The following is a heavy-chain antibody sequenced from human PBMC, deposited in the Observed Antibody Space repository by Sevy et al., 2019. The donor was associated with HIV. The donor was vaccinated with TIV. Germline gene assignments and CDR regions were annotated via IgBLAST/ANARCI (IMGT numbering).Heavy chain of an antibody. J-gene: IGHJ4*02. D-gene: IGHD6-19*01. CDR2: INHSGST. Sequence: SETLSLTCAVYGGSFSGYYWSWIRQPPGKGLEWIGEINHSGSTNYNPSLKSRVTVSVDTSKNQFSLKLSSVTAADTAVYYCARGGMYSSGLRYWGQGTLVTVSS. CDR1: GGSFSGYY. V-gene: IGHV4-34*01. CDR3: ARGGMYSSGLRY.